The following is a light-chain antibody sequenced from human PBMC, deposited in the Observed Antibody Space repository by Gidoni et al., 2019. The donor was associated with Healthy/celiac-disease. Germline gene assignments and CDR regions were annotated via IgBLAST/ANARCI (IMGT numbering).Light chain of an antibody. V-gene: IGKV2-30*02. Sequence: DVVMTQSPLSLPVTLGQPASISCRSSQSLVHSDGNTYLNWFQQRPGHSPRRLIYKVSNRDSGVPDRFSGSGSGTDFTLKISRVEAEDVGVYYCMQGTHWPSKTFGQGTKVEIK. CDR3: MQGTHWPSKT. J-gene: IGKJ1*01. CDR1: QSLVHSDGNTY. CDR2: KVS.